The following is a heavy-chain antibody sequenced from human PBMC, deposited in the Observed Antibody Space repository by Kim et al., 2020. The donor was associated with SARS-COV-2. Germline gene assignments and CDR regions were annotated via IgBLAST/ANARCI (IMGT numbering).Heavy chain of an antibody. Sequence: SETLSLTCTVSGGSISSGGYYWSWIRQHPGKGLEWIGYIYYSGSTYYNPSLKSRVTISVDTSENQFSLKLSSVTAADTAVYYCARAPSVVILGLTFHAGYGMDVWGQGTTVTVS. CDR3: ARAPSVVILGLTFHAGYGMDV. CDR2: IYYSGST. V-gene: IGHV4-31*03. J-gene: IGHJ6*02. CDR1: GGSISSGGYY. D-gene: IGHD2-2*01.